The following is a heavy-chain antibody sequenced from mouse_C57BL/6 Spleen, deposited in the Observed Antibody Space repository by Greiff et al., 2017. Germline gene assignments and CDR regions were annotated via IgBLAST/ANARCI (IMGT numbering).Heavy chain of an antibody. CDR2: INPSSGYT. D-gene: IGHD1-1*01. J-gene: IGHJ1*03. CDR3: ARTSSRVITANWYFDV. Sequence: QVQLKESGAELAKPGASVKLSCTASGYTFTSYWMHWVKQRPGQGLEWIGYINPSSGYTKYNQKFKDKATLTADKSSSTAYMQLSSLTYEDSAVYYGARTSSRVITANWYFDVWGTGTTVTVSS. CDR1: GYTFTSYW. V-gene: IGHV1-7*01.